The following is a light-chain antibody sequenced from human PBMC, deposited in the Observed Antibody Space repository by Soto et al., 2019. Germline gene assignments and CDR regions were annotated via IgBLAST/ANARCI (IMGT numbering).Light chain of an antibody. Sequence: QSALTQPASVSGSPGQSITISCTGTSSDVGSYNLVSWYQQHPGKAPKLMIYEVSKRPSGVSNRFSGSKYGNTASLTISWLQAEDEADYYCCSYAGSSTLDVVFGGGTKLTVL. CDR3: CSYAGSSTLDVV. CDR2: EVS. CDR1: SSDVGSYNL. V-gene: IGLV2-23*02. J-gene: IGLJ2*01.